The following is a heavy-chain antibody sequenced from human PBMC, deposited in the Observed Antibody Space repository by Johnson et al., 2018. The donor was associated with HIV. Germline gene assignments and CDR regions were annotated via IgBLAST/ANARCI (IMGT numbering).Heavy chain of an antibody. CDR2: ISYDGSNK. CDR1: GFTFSSYG. D-gene: IGHD6-6*01. CDR3: ARGGGYSIAAPSDAFDI. J-gene: IGHJ3*02. Sequence: QVQLVESGGGVVQPGKSLRLSCAASGFTFSSYGMHWVRQAPGKGLEWVAVISYDGSNKYYADSVKGRFTISRDNSKNTLYLQMNSLRAEDTAVYYCARGGGYSIAAPSDAFDIWGQGKWSPSLQ. V-gene: IGHV3-30*19.